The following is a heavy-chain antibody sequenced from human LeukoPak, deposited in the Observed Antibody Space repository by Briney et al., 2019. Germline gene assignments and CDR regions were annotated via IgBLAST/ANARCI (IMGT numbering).Heavy chain of an antibody. CDR3: ARPDYSNYAQFDY. J-gene: IGHJ4*02. V-gene: IGHV1-69*06. D-gene: IGHD4-11*01. CDR1: VGTFTSYA. Sequence: ASVKVSCKASVGTFTSYAISWVRQAPGQGLEWMGGIIPIFDTANYAQQFHGRVTITADKSTSTAYMELSSLRSEDTAVYYCARPDYSNYAQFDYWGQGTLVTVSS. CDR2: IIPIFDTA.